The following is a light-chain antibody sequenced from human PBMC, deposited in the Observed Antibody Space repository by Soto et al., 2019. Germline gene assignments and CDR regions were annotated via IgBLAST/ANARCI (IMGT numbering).Light chain of an antibody. Sequence: QSALTQPASVSGSPRQSITISCTGTSSDVGGYNYVSWYQHHPGKAPQLMIYEVNNRPSGVSNRFSGSKSGNTASLTISGLQAEDEADYYCSSYTSSSTYVFGSGTKVTVL. CDR1: SSDVGGYNY. CDR3: SSYTSSSTYV. V-gene: IGLV2-14*01. J-gene: IGLJ1*01. CDR2: EVN.